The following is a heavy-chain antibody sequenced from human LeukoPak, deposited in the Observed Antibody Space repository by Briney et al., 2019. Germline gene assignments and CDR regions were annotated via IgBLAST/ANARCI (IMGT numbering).Heavy chain of an antibody. Sequence: GGSLRLSCAASGFTFSDYYMSWIRQAPGKGLEWVSSISDNGRSTYYADSVKGRFTISRDNSQNICYLQMNSLRAEDTAVYYCARRWSYLISWGQGTLVTVSS. CDR1: GFTFSDYY. CDR2: ISDNGRST. V-gene: IGHV3-23*01. CDR3: ARRWSYLIS. J-gene: IGHJ4*02. D-gene: IGHD1-26*01.